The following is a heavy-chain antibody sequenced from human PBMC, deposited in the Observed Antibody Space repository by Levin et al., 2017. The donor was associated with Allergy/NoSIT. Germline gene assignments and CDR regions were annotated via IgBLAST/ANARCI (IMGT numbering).Heavy chain of an antibody. Sequence: SETLSLTCAVYGGSFSGYYWSWIRQPPGKGLEWIGEINHSGSTNYNPSLKSRVTISVDTSKNQFSLKLSSVTATDTAVYYCARAVEGVKVSFDYWGQGTLVTVSS. CDR2: INHSGST. CDR3: ARAVEGVKVSFDY. D-gene: IGHD2-8*01. J-gene: IGHJ4*02. CDR1: GGSFSGYY. V-gene: IGHV4-34*01.